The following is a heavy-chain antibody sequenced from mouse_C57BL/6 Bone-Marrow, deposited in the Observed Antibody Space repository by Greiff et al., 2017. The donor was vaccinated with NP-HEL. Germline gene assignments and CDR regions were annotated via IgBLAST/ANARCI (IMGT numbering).Heavy chain of an antibody. CDR1: GFNIKNTY. CDR3: ARSHYYGNLYYYAMDY. D-gene: IGHD2-1*01. CDR2: IDPANGNT. J-gene: IGHJ4*01. V-gene: IGHV14-3*01. Sequence: EVQRVESVAELVRPGASVKLSCTASGFNIKNTYMHWVKQRPEQGLEWIGRIDPANGNTKYAPKFQGKATITADTSSNTAYLQLSSLTSEDTAIYYCARSHYYGNLYYYAMDYWGQGTSVTVSS.